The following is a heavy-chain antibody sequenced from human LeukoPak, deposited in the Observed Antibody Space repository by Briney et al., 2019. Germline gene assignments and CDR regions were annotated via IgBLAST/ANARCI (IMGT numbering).Heavy chain of an antibody. J-gene: IGHJ4*02. CDR1: GFTFSRYA. Sequence: GGSLRLSCAASGFTFSRYAMSWVRQAPGKGLEWVSAISGSGGSTYYADSVKGRFTISRDNSKNTLYLEMNSLRAEDTAVYYCAPSSGWYQDYFDYWGQGTLVTVPS. CDR2: ISGSGGST. V-gene: IGHV3-23*01. CDR3: APSSGWYQDYFDY. D-gene: IGHD6-19*01.